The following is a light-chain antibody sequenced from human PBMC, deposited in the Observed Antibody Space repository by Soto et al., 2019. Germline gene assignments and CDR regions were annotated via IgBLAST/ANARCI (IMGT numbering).Light chain of an antibody. Sequence: SYELTQPSAVSVSPGQTARITCSGAVLAKKYGRWFQQKPGQAPVVVIYKDTERPSGIPARFSGSSSGTTVTLTISGAQVEDEADYYCYSAADNTLGIFGGGTKVTVL. V-gene: IGLV3-27*01. CDR3: YSAADNTLGI. CDR1: VLAKKY. CDR2: KDT. J-gene: IGLJ2*01.